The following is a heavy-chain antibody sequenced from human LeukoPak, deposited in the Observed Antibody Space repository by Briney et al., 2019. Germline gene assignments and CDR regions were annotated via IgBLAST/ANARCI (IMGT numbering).Heavy chain of an antibody. D-gene: IGHD3-22*01. J-gene: IGHJ4*02. Sequence: GGSLRLSCAASGFTFSRYAMHWVRQAPGKGLEWVAVILHDGSNKYYADSVKGRFTISRDNSKNTLYLQMNSLRAEDTAVYYCARGDYYDSSGSYYLSQYFDYWGQGTVVTVSS. V-gene: IGHV3-30*04. CDR2: ILHDGSNK. CDR1: GFTFSRYA. CDR3: ARGDYYDSSGSYYLSQYFDY.